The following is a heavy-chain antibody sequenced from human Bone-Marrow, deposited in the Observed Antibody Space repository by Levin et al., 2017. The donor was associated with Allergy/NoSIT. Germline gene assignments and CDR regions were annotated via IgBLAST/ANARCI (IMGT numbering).Heavy chain of an antibody. D-gene: IGHD6-13*01. CDR2: ISSSSSYI. V-gene: IGHV3-21*01. CDR1: GFTFSSYS. CDR3: ARDRGYSSSWPTTTWFDP. Sequence: PGESLKISCAASGFTFSSYSMNWVRQAPGKGLEWVSSISSSSSYIYYADSVKGRFTISRDNAKNSLYLQMNSLRAEDTAVYYCARDRGYSSSWPTTTWFDPWGQGTLVTVSS. J-gene: IGHJ5*02.